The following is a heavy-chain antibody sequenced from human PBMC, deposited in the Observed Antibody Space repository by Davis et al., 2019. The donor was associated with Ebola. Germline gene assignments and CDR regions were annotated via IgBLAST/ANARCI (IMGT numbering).Heavy chain of an antibody. Sequence: GESLKISCAASGFNSSSDSMNWVRQAPGEGLEWVSFISSSSNYIYYADSVKGRFTVSRDNAKNSLYLQMNSLRAEDTAVYYCVRDPALVVTGGGWFFGLWGRGTLVTVSS. D-gene: IGHD2-21*02. V-gene: IGHV3-21*01. J-gene: IGHJ2*01. CDR1: GFNSSSDS. CDR2: ISSSSNYI. CDR3: VRDPALVVTGGGWFFGL.